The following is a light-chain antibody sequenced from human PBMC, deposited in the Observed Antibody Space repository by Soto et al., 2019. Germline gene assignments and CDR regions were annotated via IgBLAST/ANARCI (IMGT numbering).Light chain of an antibody. CDR3: QVNDAIPYT. CDR2: AAS. V-gene: IGKV1-39*01. CDR1: QSISTY. J-gene: IGKJ2*01. Sequence: DIQMTQSPSSLSASVGDRITITCRASQSISTYLNWYQQKPGGAPKLLIYAASNLQSGVPPRFSGSGSGTDFSLTISSLQPEDVATYYCQVNDAIPYTFGQRTKLEIK.